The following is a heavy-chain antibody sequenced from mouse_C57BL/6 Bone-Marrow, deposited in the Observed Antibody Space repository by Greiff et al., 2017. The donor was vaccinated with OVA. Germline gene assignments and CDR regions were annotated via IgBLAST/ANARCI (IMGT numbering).Heavy chain of an antibody. Sequence: QVQLQQSGAELVKPGASVKMSCKASGYTFTSYWITWVKQRPGQGLEWIGDIYPGSGSTNYNEKFKSKATLTVDTSSSTAYMQLSSLTSEDSAVYYCAEPPLIATVVAKSWYFDVWGTGTTVTVSS. CDR3: AEPPLIATVVAKSWYFDV. D-gene: IGHD1-1*01. CDR1: GYTFTSYW. CDR2: IYPGSGST. V-gene: IGHV1-55*01. J-gene: IGHJ1*03.